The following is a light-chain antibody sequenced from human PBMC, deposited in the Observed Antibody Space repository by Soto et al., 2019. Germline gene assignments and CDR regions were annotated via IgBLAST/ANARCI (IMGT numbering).Light chain of an antibody. J-gene: IGKJ1*01. Sequence: EIVLKHSPSTLSLSPGERATLSCRASQSIRSNYVAWYQQKPGQGPRLLIYGASSRATGIPDRFSGSGSGTDFTLIISRLEPEDFAMYYCQQYGSSPRTFGQGTKVDIK. V-gene: IGKV3-20*01. CDR3: QQYGSSPRT. CDR1: QSIRSNY. CDR2: GAS.